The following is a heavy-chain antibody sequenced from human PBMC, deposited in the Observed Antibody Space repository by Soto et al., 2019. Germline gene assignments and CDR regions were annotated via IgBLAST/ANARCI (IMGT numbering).Heavy chain of an antibody. D-gene: IGHD4-17*01. V-gene: IGHV3-30-3*01. CDR1: GCTFSRYN. Sequence: GGSLRLSCEASGCTFSRYNRHWVRQAPGKGLEWVAVISYDGSNKYYADSVKGRFTISRDNAKNSLYLQMNSLRAEDTAVYYCANTFYGDYEDYYYGMDVWGQGTTVTVSS. CDR2: ISYDGSNK. J-gene: IGHJ6*02. CDR3: ANTFYGDYEDYYYGMDV.